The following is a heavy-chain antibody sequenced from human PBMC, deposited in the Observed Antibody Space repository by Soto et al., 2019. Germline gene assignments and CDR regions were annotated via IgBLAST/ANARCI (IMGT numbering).Heavy chain of an antibody. CDR3: ASSTPDIVVVPAAIPYYYYGMDV. D-gene: IGHD2-2*01. V-gene: IGHV4-31*03. CDR2: IYYSGST. CDR1: GGSISSGGYY. J-gene: IGHJ6*02. Sequence: SETLSLTCTVSGGSISSGGYYWSWIRQHPGMGLEWIGYIYYSGSTYYNPSLKSRVTISVDTSKNQFSLKLSSVTAADTAVYYCASSTPDIVVVPAAIPYYYYGMDVWGQGTTVTVSS.